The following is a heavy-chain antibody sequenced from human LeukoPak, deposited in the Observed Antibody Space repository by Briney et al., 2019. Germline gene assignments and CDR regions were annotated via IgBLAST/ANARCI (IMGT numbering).Heavy chain of an antibody. V-gene: IGHV6-1*01. Sequence: SQTLSLTCAISGDSVSSNSAAWNWIRQSPSRGLEWLGRTYYRSKWYNDYAVSVKSRITINPDTSKNQFSLQLNSVTPEGTAVYYCARSSVVVVAATYDTYNWFDPWGQGTLVTVSS. J-gene: IGHJ5*02. D-gene: IGHD2-15*01. CDR1: GDSVSSNSAA. CDR2: TYYRSKWYN. CDR3: ARSSVVVVAATYDTYNWFDP.